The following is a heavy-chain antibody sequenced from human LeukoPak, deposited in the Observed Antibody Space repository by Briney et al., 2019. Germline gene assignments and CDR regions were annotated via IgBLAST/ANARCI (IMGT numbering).Heavy chain of an antibody. Sequence: GGSLRLSCAASGFTLSSYAMSWGRPAPGKWLEWVSTIRSSGGSTYYADSVKGRFTISRDNSKSTLYLQMNSLTAEDTAVYYCAKGWCSGSSASCYFLDYWGQGTLVTVSS. J-gene: IGHJ4*02. CDR2: IRSSGGST. CDR1: GFTLSSYA. CDR3: AKGWCSGSSASCYFLDY. V-gene: IGHV3-23*01. D-gene: IGHD2-2*01.